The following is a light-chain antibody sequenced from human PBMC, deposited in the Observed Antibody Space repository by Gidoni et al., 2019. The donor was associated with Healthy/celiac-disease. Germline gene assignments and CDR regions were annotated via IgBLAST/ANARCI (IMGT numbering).Light chain of an antibody. V-gene: IGLV2-14*01. CDR1: NSDVGGFNY. CDR3: SSYTSISTRV. J-gene: IGLJ1*01. Sequence: QSALTQPASVSGSPGQSITISCTGTNSDVGGFNYVSWYQQRPGKAPKLMIYEVSNRPSGVSNLFSGSKSGNTASLTISWLRAEDEADYYCSSYTSISTRVFGSGTKVTVL. CDR2: EVS.